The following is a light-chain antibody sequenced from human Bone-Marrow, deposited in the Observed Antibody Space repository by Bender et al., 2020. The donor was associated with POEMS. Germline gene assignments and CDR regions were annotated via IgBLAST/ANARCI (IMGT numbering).Light chain of an antibody. CDR3: EAWEDSLNGWV. CDR1: SSNIGTNP. J-gene: IGLJ3*02. Sequence: QSLLTQPPSASGTPGQRVTISCSGSSSNIGTNPVNWYQQLPGTAPKLLIYINNQRPSGVPDRFSGSKSGTSASLAISGLQSEDEADYYCEAWEDSLNGWVFGGGTKLTVL. CDR2: INN. V-gene: IGLV1-44*01.